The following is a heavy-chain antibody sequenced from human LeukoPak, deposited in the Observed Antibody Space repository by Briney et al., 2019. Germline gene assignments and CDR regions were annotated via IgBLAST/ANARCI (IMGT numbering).Heavy chain of an antibody. Sequence: SETLSLTCTVSGGSISSYYWSWIRQPPGKGLEWIGYIYYSGSTNYNPPLKSRVTISVDTSKNQFSLKLSSVTAADTAVYYCARHGRRWLQLYYFDYWGQGTLVTVSS. D-gene: IGHD5-24*01. CDR3: ARHGRRWLQLYYFDY. CDR1: GGSISSYY. V-gene: IGHV4-59*08. CDR2: IYYSGST. J-gene: IGHJ4*02.